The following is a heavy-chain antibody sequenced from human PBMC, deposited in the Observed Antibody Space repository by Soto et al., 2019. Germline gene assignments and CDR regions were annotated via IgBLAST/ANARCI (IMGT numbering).Heavy chain of an antibody. D-gene: IGHD6-13*01. V-gene: IGHV1-18*01. Sequence: ASVKVACTAAGYTFTIYGISWVLQAPGQGLEWMGWISAYNGNTNYAQKLQGRVTMTTDTSTSTAYMELRSLRSDDTAVYYCARDAGRAAAGRSWFDPWGQGTLVTVSS. CDR2: ISAYNGNT. J-gene: IGHJ5*02. CDR3: ARDAGRAAAGRSWFDP. CDR1: GYTFTIYG.